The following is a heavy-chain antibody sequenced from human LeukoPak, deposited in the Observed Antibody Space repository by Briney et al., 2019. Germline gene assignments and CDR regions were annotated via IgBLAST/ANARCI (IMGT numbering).Heavy chain of an antibody. CDR1: GGSIGSSSYY. J-gene: IGHJ4*02. V-gene: IGHV4-39*07. D-gene: IGHD6-19*01. Sequence: SETLSLTCIVSGGSIGSSSYYWGWIRQPPGKGLEWIGTIHYSGITYNNPSLKSRVTISVDTSKNQFSLKLSSVTAADTAVYYCASSGWYPGAFDYWGQGTLVTVSS. CDR3: ASSGWYPGAFDY. CDR2: IHYSGIT.